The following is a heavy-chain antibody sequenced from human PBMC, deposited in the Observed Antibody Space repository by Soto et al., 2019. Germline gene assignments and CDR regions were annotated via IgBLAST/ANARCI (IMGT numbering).Heavy chain of an antibody. D-gene: IGHD2-8*01. CDR1: GFTFTDHA. CDR2: ISYDGNNK. CDR3: ARTKAIFGLDV. V-gene: IGHV3-30*04. J-gene: IGHJ6*02. Sequence: VQLVESGGGVFQPGRSLTLSCVASGFTFTDHAMHWVRQAPGKGLEWVALISYDGNNKQYTDSVKGRSSISRDNSKDTLFLQLSSLRLEDTAVYYCARTKAIFGLDVWGHGTTVTVSS.